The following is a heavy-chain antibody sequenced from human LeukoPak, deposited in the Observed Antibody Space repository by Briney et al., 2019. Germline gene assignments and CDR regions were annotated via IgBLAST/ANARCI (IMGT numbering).Heavy chain of an antibody. CDR2: ISAYNANT. CDR1: GYTFTSYG. J-gene: IGHJ4*02. CDR3: AREGPQTLGASDY. D-gene: IGHD1-26*01. V-gene: IGHV1-18*01. Sequence: ASVTVSCTASGYTFTSYGISWVRQAPGQGLEWMGWISAYNANTHYPQKLQGRVTMTTDTSTSTAYMELRSLRSDDTAVYYCAREGPQTLGASDYWGQGTLVTVSS.